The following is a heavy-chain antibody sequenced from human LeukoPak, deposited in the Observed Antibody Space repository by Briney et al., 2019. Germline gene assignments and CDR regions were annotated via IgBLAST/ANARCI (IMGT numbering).Heavy chain of an antibody. CDR1: GYTFTSYD. CDR3: ARAAPYCSGGSCSDLFDY. D-gene: IGHD2-15*01. V-gene: IGHV1-8*01. Sequence: ASVKVSCKASGYTFTSYDINWVRQATGQGLEWMGWMNPNSGNTGYAQKFQGRVTMTRNTSISTAYMELGSLRSEDTAVYYCARAAPYCSGGSCSDLFDYWGQGTLVTVSS. CDR2: MNPNSGNT. J-gene: IGHJ4*02.